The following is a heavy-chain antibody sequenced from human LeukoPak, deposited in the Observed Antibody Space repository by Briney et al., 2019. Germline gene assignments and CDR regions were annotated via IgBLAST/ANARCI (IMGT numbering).Heavy chain of an antibody. Sequence: PSETLSLTCAVSGGSISNYYWSWIRQPPGKGLEWIGYIYYSGSTNYNPSLKSRVTISVDTSKNQFSLKLSSVTAADTAVYYCARGADILTWFDYWGQGTLVTVSS. CDR1: GGSISNYY. V-gene: IGHV4-59*01. D-gene: IGHD3-9*01. CDR2: IYYSGST. CDR3: ARGADILTWFDY. J-gene: IGHJ4*02.